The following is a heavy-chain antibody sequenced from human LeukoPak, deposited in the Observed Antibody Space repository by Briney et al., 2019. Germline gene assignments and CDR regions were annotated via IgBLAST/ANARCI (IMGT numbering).Heavy chain of an antibody. V-gene: IGHV3-72*01. D-gene: IGHD3-10*01. CDR2: IKDKASNFSA. J-gene: IGHJ4*01. CDR1: GFTFSDYF. CDR3: ATIRGVMGY. Sequence: GGSLRLSCAASGFTFSDYFMDWVRQAPGKGLEWVGRIKDKASNFSAQYAASLKGRFTISRDDSKNSLYLQINSLGTEDTAVYYCATIRGVMGYWGHGTLVTASS.